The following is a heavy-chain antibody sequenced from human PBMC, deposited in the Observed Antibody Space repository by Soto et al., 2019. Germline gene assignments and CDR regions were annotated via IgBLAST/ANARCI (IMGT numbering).Heavy chain of an antibody. V-gene: IGHV1-69*06. D-gene: IGHD2-21*02. CDR1: GGTFSRHA. Sequence: SVKVSCKAFGGTFSRHAISWVRQAPGQGLEWMGGIIPLFGTTTYAQKFQGRVTITAEISAYTVYMELNRLRSEDTAVYYCATFPLPSSPREHIVVVTAIQNAHRFDYWGQGTLVTVSS. CDR2: IIPLFGTT. J-gene: IGHJ4*02. CDR3: ATFPLPSSPREHIVVVTAIQNAHRFDY.